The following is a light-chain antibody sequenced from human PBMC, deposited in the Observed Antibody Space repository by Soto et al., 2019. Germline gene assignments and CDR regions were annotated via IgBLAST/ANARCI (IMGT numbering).Light chain of an antibody. V-gene: IGKV3D-15*01. CDR3: QQYNNWPFLLT. CDR1: QSVSSN. CDR2: EAS. J-gene: IGKJ4*01. Sequence: EIVMTQSPATLSVSPGERATLSCRASQSVSSNLAWYQQKPGQAPRLLIYEASNRATGIPARFSGSGSGTDFTLTISSLEPEDFAVYYCQQYNNWPFLLTFGGGTKVEIK.